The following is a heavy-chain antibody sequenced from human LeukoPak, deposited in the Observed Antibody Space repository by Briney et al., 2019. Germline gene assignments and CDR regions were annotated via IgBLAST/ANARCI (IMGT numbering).Heavy chain of an antibody. D-gene: IGHD6-19*01. J-gene: IGHJ4*02. V-gene: IGHV3-53*01. CDR1: GFTVSSNY. Sequence: GGSLRLSCATSGFTVSSNYVSWVRQAPGKGLEWASAIYSGGTTYYADSVKGRFTISRDNSKNTVYLQMNSLRAEDTAVYYCARDTDSSGLCRGFDYWGQGTLVTVSS. CDR2: IYSGGTT. CDR3: ARDTDSSGLCRGFDY.